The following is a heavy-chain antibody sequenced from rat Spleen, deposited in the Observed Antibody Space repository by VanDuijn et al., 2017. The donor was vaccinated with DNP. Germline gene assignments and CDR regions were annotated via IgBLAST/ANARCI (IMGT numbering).Heavy chain of an antibody. V-gene: IGHV5-7*01. CDR1: GFTFSDYY. J-gene: IGHJ2*01. D-gene: IGHD1-9*01. CDR3: ARHLTMGITPFDY. Sequence: EVQLVESGGGLVQPGRSLKLSCAASGFTFSDYYMAWVRQAPKKGLEWVASISYDGSSTYYRDSVKGRFTISRDNADNTLHLQMDGLGSEDTATYYCARHLTMGITPFDYWGQGVMVTVSS. CDR2: ISYDGSST.